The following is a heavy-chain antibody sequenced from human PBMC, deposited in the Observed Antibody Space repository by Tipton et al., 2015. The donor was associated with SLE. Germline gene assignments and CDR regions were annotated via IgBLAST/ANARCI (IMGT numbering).Heavy chain of an antibody. Sequence: SLRLSCAASGFTFSSYWMSWVRQAPGKGLEWVANIKQDGSEKYYVDSVKGRFTISRDNAKNSLYLQMNSLRAEDTAVYYCARGSSSWYGGYYFDYWGQGTLVAVSS. CDR2: IKQDGSEK. V-gene: IGHV3-7*03. CDR1: GFTFSSYW. CDR3: ARGSSSWYGGYYFDY. D-gene: IGHD6-13*01. J-gene: IGHJ4*02.